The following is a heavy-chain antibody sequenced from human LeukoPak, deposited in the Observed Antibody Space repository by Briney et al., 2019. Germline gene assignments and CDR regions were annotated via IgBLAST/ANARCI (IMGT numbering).Heavy chain of an antibody. J-gene: IGHJ4*02. CDR2: INHSGST. CDR1: GGSFSGYY. CDR3: GRGRGFTFLGVATVLNY. D-gene: IGHD3-3*01. V-gene: IGHV4-34*01. Sequence: SETLSLTCAVYGGSFSGYYWSWIRQPPGKGLEWIGEINHSGSTNYNPSLESRVTISVDTSKNQFSLKLSSVTAADTAVYYCGRGRGFTFLGVATVLNYGGKEPLVTFPS.